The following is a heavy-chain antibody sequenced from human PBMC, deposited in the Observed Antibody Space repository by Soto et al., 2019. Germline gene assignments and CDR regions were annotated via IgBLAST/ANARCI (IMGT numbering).Heavy chain of an antibody. J-gene: IGHJ2*01. CDR3: ARDIGPHSSGLLNWYFDL. D-gene: IGHD6-19*01. Sequence: SETLSLTCPGSGGSISSGGYYWSWIRQHPGKGLEWIGYIYYSGSTYYNPSLKSRVTISVDTSKNQFSLKLSSVTAADTAVYYCARDIGPHSSGLLNWYFDLWGRGTLVTVSS. CDR1: GGSISSGGYY. CDR2: IYYSGST. V-gene: IGHV4-31*03.